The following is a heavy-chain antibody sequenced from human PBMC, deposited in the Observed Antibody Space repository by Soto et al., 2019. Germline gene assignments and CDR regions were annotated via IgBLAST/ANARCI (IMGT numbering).Heavy chain of an antibody. CDR1: GFTFRNYA. CDR2: ISRDGSHK. Sequence: GSLRLSCAASGFTFRNYAIHWVRQAPGKGLEWVAVISRDGSHKYYLDSVKGRFTISRDNSKDTVNLLMNSLRDDDSAMYYCARSRNSAVADSFDFWGQGTLVTVSS. J-gene: IGHJ4*02. V-gene: IGHV3-30*04. CDR3: ARSRNSAVADSFDF. D-gene: IGHD1-26*01.